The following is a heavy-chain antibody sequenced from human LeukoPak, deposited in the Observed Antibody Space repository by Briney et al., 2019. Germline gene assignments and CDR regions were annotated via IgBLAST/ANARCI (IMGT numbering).Heavy chain of an antibody. D-gene: IGHD3-10*02. CDR2: INRDGSEK. V-gene: IGHV3-7*01. Sequence: PGGSLRLSCAASGFTISTYWMTWVRQAPGKGLEWVANINRDGSEKYYVDSVKGRFTISRDNAKNSLYLQMNSLRVEDTAVYYCAELGIAMIGGVWGKGTTVTISS. J-gene: IGHJ6*04. CDR3: AELGIAMIGGV. CDR1: GFTISTYW.